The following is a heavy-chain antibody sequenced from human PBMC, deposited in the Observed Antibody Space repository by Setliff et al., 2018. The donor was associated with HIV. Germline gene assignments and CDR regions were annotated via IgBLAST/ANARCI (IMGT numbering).Heavy chain of an antibody. CDR2: INPSTGDT. CDR3: ARGRTYDSSIYFGNWFDP. Sequence: ASVKVSCKASGYNSNGFYLHWVRQAPGQGLEWVAWINPSTGDTHYAQKFQGRVAVTRDTSISTAYMELRRVRSDDTAVYFCARGRTYDSSIYFGNWFDPWGQGTLVTVSS. D-gene: IGHD3-22*01. J-gene: IGHJ5*02. CDR1: GYNSNGFY. V-gene: IGHV1-2*02.